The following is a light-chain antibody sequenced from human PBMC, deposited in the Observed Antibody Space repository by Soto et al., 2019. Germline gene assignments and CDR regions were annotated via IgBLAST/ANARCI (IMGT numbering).Light chain of an antibody. CDR2: GAS. CDR1: QSVSNNY. J-gene: IGKJ1*01. V-gene: IGKV3-20*01. CDR3: QQYCSSGT. Sequence: EIEVTHAPTNLSTSPSYIATLSCRASQSVSNNYLAWYQQKPGQAPRLLIYGASNRATGIPDRFSGSGSGTDFTLTISRLEPEDFAVYYCQQYCSSGTFGQGTKVDIK.